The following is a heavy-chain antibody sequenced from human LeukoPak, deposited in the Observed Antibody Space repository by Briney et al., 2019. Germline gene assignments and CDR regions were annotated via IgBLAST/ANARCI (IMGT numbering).Heavy chain of an antibody. Sequence: SETLSFTCAVSGGSISSGGYSWSWIRQPPGKGPEWIGYIYHSGSTYYNPSLKSRVTISVDRSKNQFSLKLSSVTAADTAVYYCASADMSYGDSYYFDYWGQGTLVTVSS. J-gene: IGHJ4*02. V-gene: IGHV4-30-2*01. CDR2: IYHSGST. CDR3: ASADMSYGDSYYFDY. CDR1: GGSISSGGYS. D-gene: IGHD4-17*01.